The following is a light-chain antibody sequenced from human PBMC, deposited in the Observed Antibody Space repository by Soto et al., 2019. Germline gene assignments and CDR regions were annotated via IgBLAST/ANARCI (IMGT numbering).Light chain of an antibody. CDR1: SSDVGGYNY. J-gene: IGLJ1*01. CDR2: DVS. CDR3: RSYTSSSTQV. Sequence: QSALTQPASVSGSPGQSTTISCTGTSSDVGGYNYVSWYQQHPGKAPKLMIYDVSNRPSGVSNRFSGSKSGNTASLTISGLQAEDEADYYCRSYTSSSTQVFGTGTKVTVL. V-gene: IGLV2-14*01.